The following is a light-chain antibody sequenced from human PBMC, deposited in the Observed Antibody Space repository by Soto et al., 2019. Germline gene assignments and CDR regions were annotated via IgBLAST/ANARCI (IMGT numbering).Light chain of an antibody. J-gene: IGKJ5*01. Sequence: EIVMTQSPATLSVSSGERATLSRRASQSISSNLAWYQQKPGQAPRLHIYSVSTRATGVPARFSGSGSGTQFTLSISSLQSEDFAVYYCKQYNNWPPLTFGQGTRLEIK. V-gene: IGKV3-15*01. CDR1: QSISSN. CDR3: KQYNNWPPLT. CDR2: SVS.